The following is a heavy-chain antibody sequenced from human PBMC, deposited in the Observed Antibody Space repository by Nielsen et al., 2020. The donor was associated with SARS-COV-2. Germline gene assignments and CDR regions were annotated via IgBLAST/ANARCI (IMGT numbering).Heavy chain of an antibody. CDR1: GFTFSGYT. J-gene: IGHJ6*03. D-gene: IGHD3-16*01. CDR2: ISSSSSQV. Sequence: GEFLKISCAASGFTFSGYTMNWVRQAPGKGLEWVSSISSSSSQVFYADSLKGRFTISRDNAKNSLYLQMNSLRAEDTAVYYCARSLGGPIYYYFYMDVWGKGTTVTVSS. V-gene: IGHV3-21*01. CDR3: ARSLGGPIYYYFYMDV.